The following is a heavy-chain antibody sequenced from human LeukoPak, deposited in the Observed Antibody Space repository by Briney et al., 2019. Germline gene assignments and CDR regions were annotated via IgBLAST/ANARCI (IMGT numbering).Heavy chain of an antibody. D-gene: IGHD1-26*01. Sequence: GGSLRLSCAASGFTFSTYCMSWVRQAPGKGLEWVANINQDGSEKYYVDSVTGRFTISRDNAQNSLHLQMSSLRAEDTAVYYCAKDVGMVGATPLDYWGQGTLVTVSS. J-gene: IGHJ4*02. V-gene: IGHV3-7*01. CDR1: GFTFSTYC. CDR2: INQDGSEK. CDR3: AKDVGMVGATPLDY.